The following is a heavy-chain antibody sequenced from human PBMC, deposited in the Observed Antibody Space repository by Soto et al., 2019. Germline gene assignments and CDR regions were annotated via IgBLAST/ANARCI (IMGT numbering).Heavy chain of an antibody. CDR3: ARAEYYDSSGYYYH. D-gene: IGHD3-22*01. CDR1: GYTFTGYY. J-gene: IGHJ5*02. CDR2: INPNSGGT. Sequence: ASVKVSCKASGYTFTGYYMHWVRQAPGQGLEWMGWINPNSGGTNYAQKFQGRVTMTRDTSISTAYMELSRLRSDDTAVYYCARAEYYDSSGYYYHWGQGXLVTVYS. V-gene: IGHV1-2*02.